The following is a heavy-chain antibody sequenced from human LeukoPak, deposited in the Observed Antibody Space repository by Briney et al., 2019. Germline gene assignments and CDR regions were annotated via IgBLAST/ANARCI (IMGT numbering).Heavy chain of an antibody. J-gene: IGHJ4*02. CDR3: ARDLPSTSNWELDY. V-gene: IGHV1-2*06. Sequence: ASVKVSCKASGYTFTDYYLHWVRQAPGQGLEWMGRINPNSGDTNYAQEFQGRVTMTRDTSISTAYMELSRLRSDDTAVYFCARDLPSTSNWELDYWGQGTLATVSS. CDR2: INPNSGDT. D-gene: IGHD7-27*01. CDR1: GYTFTDYY.